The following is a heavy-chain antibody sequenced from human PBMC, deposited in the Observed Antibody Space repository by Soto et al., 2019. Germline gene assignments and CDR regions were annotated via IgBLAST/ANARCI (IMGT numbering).Heavy chain of an antibody. Sequence: GGSLRLSCAASGFTFSSYGMHWVRQAPGRGLEGVAVIGNDGSNKYYADSVIGRFTISRDNSKNTLYLQMDSLRAEDTAVYYCAREWEQDYFDYWGQGT. CDR1: GFTFSSYG. V-gene: IGHV3-33*01. J-gene: IGHJ4*02. CDR3: AREWEQDYFDY. CDR2: IGNDGSNK. D-gene: IGHD1-26*01.